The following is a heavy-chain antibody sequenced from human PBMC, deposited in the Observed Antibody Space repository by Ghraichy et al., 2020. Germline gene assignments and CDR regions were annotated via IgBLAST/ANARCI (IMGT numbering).Heavy chain of an antibody. D-gene: IGHD2-21*02. CDR3: ARGPGHGDYYSVLNWFDP. CDR2: ISSKGVGT. V-gene: IGHV3-64*01. CDR1: GYTFSNFT. J-gene: IGHJ5*02. Sequence: GGSLRLSCTGSGYTFSNFTMHWVRQAPGQGLEYVSSISSKGVGTYYASSVKGRFTISRDNSRNTLYLQMGSLRAEDMAVYYCARGPGHGDYYSVLNWFDPWGQGTLVTVSS.